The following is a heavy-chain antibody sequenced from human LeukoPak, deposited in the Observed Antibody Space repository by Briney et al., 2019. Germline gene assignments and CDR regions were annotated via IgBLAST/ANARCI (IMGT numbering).Heavy chain of an antibody. CDR1: GYTFTNYG. CDR2: FDPKEGER. D-gene: IGHD7-27*01. V-gene: IGHV1-8*02. CDR3: ARDIPARANWGSFNY. J-gene: IGHJ4*02. Sequence: ASVKVSCKASGYTFTNYGISWVRQAPGQGLEWMGGFDPKEGERVYAQNFQGRFTMTRDTSISTAYMELSRLRSDDTAVYYCARDIPARANWGSFNYWGQGTLVTVSS.